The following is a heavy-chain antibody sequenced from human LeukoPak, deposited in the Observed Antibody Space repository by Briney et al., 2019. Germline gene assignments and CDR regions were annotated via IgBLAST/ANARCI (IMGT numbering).Heavy chain of an antibody. Sequence: GRSLRLSCVASGFMFSSYGMHWVRQAPGKGLEWVAFIRYDGSNKYYADSVKGRFTISRDNSKNTLYLQMNSLRAEDTAVYYCAKDRMITFGGVITPFDYWGQGTLVTVSS. V-gene: IGHV3-30*02. CDR3: AKDRMITFGGVITPFDY. D-gene: IGHD3-16*02. CDR2: IRYDGSNK. CDR1: GFMFSSYG. J-gene: IGHJ4*02.